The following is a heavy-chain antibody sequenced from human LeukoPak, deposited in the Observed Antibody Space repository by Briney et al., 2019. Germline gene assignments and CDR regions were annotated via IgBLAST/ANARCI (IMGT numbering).Heavy chain of an antibody. J-gene: IGHJ4*02. CDR2: ISTTSSTI. V-gene: IGHV3-48*02. Sequence: PGRSLQLSCAASGFTFSTYGMHWVREAPGKGLVWVSYISTTSSTIYYADSVKGRFTMSRDNAKNSLFLQMDSLRDEDTAVYYCARGKEKWLDHFDYWGQGSLVTVSS. CDR1: GFTFSTYG. D-gene: IGHD6-19*01. CDR3: ARGKEKWLDHFDY.